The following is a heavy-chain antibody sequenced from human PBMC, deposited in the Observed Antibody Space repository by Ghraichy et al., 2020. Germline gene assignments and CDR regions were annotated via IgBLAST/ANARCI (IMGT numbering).Heavy chain of an antibody. D-gene: IGHD4-17*01. V-gene: IGHV3-30*18. CDR1: GFSFRSDD. CDR2: ISDDGRHQ. Sequence: GGSLRLSCGASGFSFRSDDMHWVRQAPGKGLEWVTLISDDGRHQFYADSVKGRFTVSRDNSQNMLYLEMNGLRTEDTGLYHCAKLNDYVSAFDVWGQGTMVTVS. CDR3: AKLNDYVSAFDV. J-gene: IGHJ3*01.